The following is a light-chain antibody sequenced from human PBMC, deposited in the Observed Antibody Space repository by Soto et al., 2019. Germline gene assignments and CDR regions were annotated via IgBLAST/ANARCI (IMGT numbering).Light chain of an antibody. V-gene: IGLV1-40*01. J-gene: IGLJ3*02. Sequence: QSVLTQPPSVSGAPGQRVTIFCTGSSSNIGAGYDVHWYQQLPGTAPKLLIYGNSNRPSGVPDRFSGSKSGTSASLTITGLQAEDEADYYCQSYDSSLSALFGGGTKVTVL. CDR1: SSNIGAGYD. CDR3: QSYDSSLSAL. CDR2: GNS.